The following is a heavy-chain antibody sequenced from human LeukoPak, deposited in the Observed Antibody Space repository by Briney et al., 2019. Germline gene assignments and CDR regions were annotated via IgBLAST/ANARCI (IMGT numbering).Heavy chain of an antibody. CDR2: ISDSGGGT. CDR3: AKRGVVIRVILVGFHKEAYYFDS. D-gene: IGHD3-22*01. CDR1: GITLSNYG. V-gene: IGHV3-23*01. Sequence: GGSLRLSCAVSGITLSNYGMTWLRQAPGKGLEWVAGISDSGGGTYYAGSVKGRFTISRDNPKNTLYLQMNSLRAEDTAVYFCAKRGVVIRVILVGFHKEAYYFDSWGQGALVTVSS. J-gene: IGHJ4*02.